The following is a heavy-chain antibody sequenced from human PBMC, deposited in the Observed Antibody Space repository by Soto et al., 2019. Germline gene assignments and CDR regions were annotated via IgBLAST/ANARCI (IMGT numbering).Heavy chain of an antibody. CDR2: IIPILGIA. CDR3: AREGSVALYYFDY. J-gene: IGHJ4*02. D-gene: IGHD3-10*01. V-gene: IGHV1-69*08. CDR1: GGTFSSYT. Sequence: QVQLVQSGAEVKKPGSSVKVSCKASGGTFSSYTISWVRQAPGQGLEWMGRIIPILGIANYAQKFQGRVTITADKSTSTAYMELSSLRSEDTDVYYCAREGSVALYYFDYWGQGTLVTVSS.